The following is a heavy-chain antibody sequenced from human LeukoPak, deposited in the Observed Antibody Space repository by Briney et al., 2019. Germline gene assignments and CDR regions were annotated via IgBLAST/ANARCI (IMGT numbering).Heavy chain of an antibody. V-gene: IGHV3-30-3*01. CDR2: ISYGGSNK. CDR1: GFTFSSYA. J-gene: IGHJ4*02. Sequence: GGSLRLSCAASGFTFSSYAMHWVRQAPGKGLEWVAVISYGGSNKYYADSVKGRFTISRDNSKNTLYLQMNSLRAEDTAVYYCEAGSSSVDYWGQGTLVTVSS. D-gene: IGHD6-6*01. CDR3: EAGSSSVDY.